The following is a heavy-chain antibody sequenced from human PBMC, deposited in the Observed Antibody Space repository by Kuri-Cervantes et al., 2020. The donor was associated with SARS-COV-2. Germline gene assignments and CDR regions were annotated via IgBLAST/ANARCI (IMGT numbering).Heavy chain of an antibody. J-gene: IGHJ4*02. CDR2: IKQDGSEK. D-gene: IGHD6-13*01. CDR3: ARSGSSWYFWERLLFDY. CDR1: GFTFSSYW. Sequence: GESLKISCAASGFTFSSYWMSWVRQAPGKGLEWVANIKQDGSEKYYVDSVKGRFTISRDNAKNSLYLQMNSLRAEDTAVYYCARSGSSWYFWERLLFDYWGQGTLVTVSS. V-gene: IGHV3-7*01.